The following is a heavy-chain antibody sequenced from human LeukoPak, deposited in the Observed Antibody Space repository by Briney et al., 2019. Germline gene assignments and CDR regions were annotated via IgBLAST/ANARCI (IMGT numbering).Heavy chain of an antibody. D-gene: IGHD3-16*02. J-gene: IGHJ5*02. CDR3: ARMITFGGVIVRNWFDP. Sequence: ASVKVSCKASGYTFTSYYMHWVRQAPGQGLEWMGIINPSGGSTSYAQKFQGRVTMTRDTSTSTVYMELSSLRSEDTAVYYCARMITFGGVIVRNWFDPRGQGTLVTVSS. CDR2: INPSGGST. CDR1: GYTFTSYY. V-gene: IGHV1-46*01.